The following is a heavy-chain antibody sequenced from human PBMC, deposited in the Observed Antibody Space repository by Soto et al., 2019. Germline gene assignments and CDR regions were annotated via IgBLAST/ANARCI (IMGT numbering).Heavy chain of an antibody. CDR2: ISWNSGSI. J-gene: IGHJ3*02. CDR3: VKTAPPYDSQGYYPFDI. CDR1: GFTFDAFA. V-gene: IGHV3-9*01. Sequence: EVQLVESGGDLVLPGRSLRLSCTASGFTFDAFAMHWVRQAPGKGLEWVSGISWNSGSIGYADPVKGRFTISRDNAKKSLYLEMNSLKTEDTALYYCVKTAPPYDSQGYYPFDIWGQGTLVSVSS. D-gene: IGHD3-22*01.